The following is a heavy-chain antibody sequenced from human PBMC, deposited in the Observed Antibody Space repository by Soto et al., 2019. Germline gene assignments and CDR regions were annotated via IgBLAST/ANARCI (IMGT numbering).Heavy chain of an antibody. D-gene: IGHD4-4*01. V-gene: IGHV1-46*01. CDR1: GYTYTNYY. Sequence: EASVKVSCKASGYTYTNYYMHWVRQAPGQGLEWMGIINLSSGSPSYAQRLQGRVTMTRDTSTTTVYMELSSLRSEDTAVYYCARSSNYDPSFDYWGQGTLVTVSS. CDR2: INLSSGSP. J-gene: IGHJ4*02. CDR3: ARSSNYDPSFDY.